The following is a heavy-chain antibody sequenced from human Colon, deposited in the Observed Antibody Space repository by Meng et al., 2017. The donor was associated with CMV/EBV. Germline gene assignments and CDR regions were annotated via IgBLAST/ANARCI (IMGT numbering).Heavy chain of an antibody. V-gene: IGHV4-59*01. D-gene: IGHD4-11*01. J-gene: IGHJ6*02. CDR3: ARDQTTESYYYYGMDV. CDR2: IYYSGST. CDR1: GGSISSYY. Sequence: SETLSLTCTVSGGSISSYYWSWIRQPSGKGLEWIGYIYYSGSTNYNPSLKSRVTISVDTSKNQFSLKLSSVTAADTAVYYCARDQTTESYYYYGMDVWGQGTTVTVSS.